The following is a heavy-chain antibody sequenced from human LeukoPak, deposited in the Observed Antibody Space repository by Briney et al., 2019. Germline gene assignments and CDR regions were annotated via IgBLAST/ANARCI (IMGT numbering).Heavy chain of an antibody. Sequence: GGSLRLSCAVSGFTVSSNYMSWVRQAPGKGLEWVSIIYRDDTTYYADSVKGRFTISRDNSKNTLYLQMNSLRAKDTAVYYCAKGGGRFGDLLSSIDYWGQGTLVTVSS. CDR1: GFTVSSNY. V-gene: IGHV3-53*05. CDR3: AKGGGRFGDLLSSIDY. D-gene: IGHD3-10*01. CDR2: IYRDDTT. J-gene: IGHJ4*02.